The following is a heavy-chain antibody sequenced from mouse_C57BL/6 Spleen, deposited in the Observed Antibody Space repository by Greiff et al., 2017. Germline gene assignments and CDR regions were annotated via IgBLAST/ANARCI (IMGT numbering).Heavy chain of an antibody. CDR2: ISSGSSTI. CDR1: GFTFSDSG. CDR3: AIYGGFAY. J-gene: IGHJ3*01. Sequence: EVMLVESGGGLVKPGGSLKLSCAASGFTFSDSGMHWVRQAPEKGLEWVAYISSGSSTIYYADTVKGRFNLSRDNAKNTLFLQMTSLRSVDTSMYYGAIYGGFAYWGQGTLVTVSA. D-gene: IGHD1-1*01. V-gene: IGHV5-17*01.